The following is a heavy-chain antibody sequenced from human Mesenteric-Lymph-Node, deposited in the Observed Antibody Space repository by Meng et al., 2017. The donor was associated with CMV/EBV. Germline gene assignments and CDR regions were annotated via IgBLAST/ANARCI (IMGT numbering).Heavy chain of an antibody. J-gene: IGHJ4*02. CDR2: IRSKAYGGAA. CDR3: ARVLKYCSGGSCYLAFDF. V-gene: IGHV3-49*04. CDR1: GFTFGDHA. Sequence: GESLKISCTTSGFTFGDHAMNWVRQAPGKGLEWVGSIRSKAYGGAAEYAASVKGRFTISREDSKNIAYLQMNSLKTEDTAVYYCARVLKYCSGGSCYLAFDFWGQGTLVTVSS. D-gene: IGHD2-15*01.